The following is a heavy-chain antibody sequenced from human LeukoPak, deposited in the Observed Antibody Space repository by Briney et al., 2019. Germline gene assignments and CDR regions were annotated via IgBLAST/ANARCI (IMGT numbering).Heavy chain of an antibody. V-gene: IGHV3-23*01. CDR3: AKGSYGYSYGRDMVY. Sequence: PGGSLRLSCAASGFTFSSYAMSWVRQAPGKGLEWASAISGSGGSTYYADSVKGRFTISRDNSKNTLYLQMNSLRAEDTAVYYCAKGSYGYSYGRDMVYWGQGTLVTVSS. CDR2: ISGSGGST. J-gene: IGHJ4*02. CDR1: GFTFSSYA. D-gene: IGHD5-18*01.